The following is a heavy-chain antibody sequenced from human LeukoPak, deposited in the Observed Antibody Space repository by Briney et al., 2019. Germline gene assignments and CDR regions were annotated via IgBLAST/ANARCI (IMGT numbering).Heavy chain of an antibody. Sequence: PGGSLRLSCAASGFTFSSYNMKWVXQAPGXGLEWVSSISSRSSYIFYADSVKGRFTISRDNAKKSLYLQMNSLRAEDTAVYYCASGVNHFDYWGQGTLVTVSS. D-gene: IGHD3-3*01. J-gene: IGHJ4*02. CDR2: ISSRSSYI. CDR1: GFTFSSYN. CDR3: ASGVNHFDY. V-gene: IGHV3-21*01.